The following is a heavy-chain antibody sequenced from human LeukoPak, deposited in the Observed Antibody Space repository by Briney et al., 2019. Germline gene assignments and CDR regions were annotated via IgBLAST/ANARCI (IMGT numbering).Heavy chain of an antibody. Sequence: SETLSLTCAVSGYSISSSSYYWGWIRQPPGKGLEWIGSIYYSGSTYYNPSLKSRVTISVDTSKNQFSLKLSSVTAADTAVYYCATRKGVYYFDYWGQGTLVTVSS. V-gene: IGHV4-39*01. CDR3: ATRKGVYYFDY. CDR1: GYSISSSSYY. D-gene: IGHD1-14*01. J-gene: IGHJ4*02. CDR2: IYYSGST.